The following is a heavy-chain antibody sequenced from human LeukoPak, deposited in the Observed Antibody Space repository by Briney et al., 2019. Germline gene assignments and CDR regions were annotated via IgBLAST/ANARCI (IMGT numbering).Heavy chain of an antibody. CDR1: GGSISSSSYY. D-gene: IGHD3-22*01. CDR3: ARAPEGFYYDSAWYYFDY. J-gene: IGHJ4*02. Sequence: SETLSLTCTVSGGSISSSSYYWGWIRQPPGKGLEWIGSIYYSGSTYYNPSLKSRVTISVDTSKNQFSLKLSSVTAADTAVYYCARAPEGFYYDSAWYYFDYWGQGTLVTVSS. V-gene: IGHV4-39*07. CDR2: IYYSGST.